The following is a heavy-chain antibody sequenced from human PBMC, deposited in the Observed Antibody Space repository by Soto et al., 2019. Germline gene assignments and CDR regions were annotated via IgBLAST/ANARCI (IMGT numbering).Heavy chain of an antibody. V-gene: IGHV4-59*01. Sequence: QVQLQESGPGLVKPSETLSLTCTVSGASISSYYWSWIRQSPGGGLEWIGYIYQSGTTKYNPSLKSRVTISGDTSKIQFSLRLSPVTAADTAVYYCARADAFDVWGQGTMVTVSS. CDR1: GASISSYY. J-gene: IGHJ3*01. CDR3: ARADAFDV. CDR2: IYQSGTT.